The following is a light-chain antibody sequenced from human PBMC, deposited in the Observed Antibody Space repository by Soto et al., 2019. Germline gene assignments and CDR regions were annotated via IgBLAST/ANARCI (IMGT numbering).Light chain of an antibody. V-gene: IGKV1-5*01. CDR3: QQYFTVPHT. CDR1: QSIDRR. CDR2: DAS. Sequence: DIQMTQSPSTLYASVRDSVTITCRASQSIDRRLAWYQKKPGKAPNLVIYDASTLESGDPSRFSGSGSGTEFTLTISSLQPDDSATYYCQQYFTVPHTFGLGTTLQIK. J-gene: IGKJ2*01.